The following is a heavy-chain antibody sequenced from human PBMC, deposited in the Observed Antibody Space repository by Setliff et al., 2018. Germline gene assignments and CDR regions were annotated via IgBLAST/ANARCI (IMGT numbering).Heavy chain of an antibody. CDR1: GYTFTNYA. V-gene: IGHV7-4-1*02. J-gene: IGHJ5*02. CDR2: INTNTGNP. D-gene: IGHD3-3*01. CDR3: ARGGDIITIFGGVLGDGEPGLQRCVVGFFVIRKNVCKPLQGLP. Sequence: ASVKVSCKASGYTFTNYAMTWMRQAPGQGLEYMGWINTNTGNPIYAQGFTGRFVFSLDTSVSTAYLQISSLKAEDTAVYYCARGGDIITIFGGVLGDGEPGLQRCVVGFFVIRKNVCKPLQGLPWG.